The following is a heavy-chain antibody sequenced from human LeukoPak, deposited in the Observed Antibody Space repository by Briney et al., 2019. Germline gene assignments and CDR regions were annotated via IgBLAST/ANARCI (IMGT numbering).Heavy chain of an antibody. Sequence: ASVKVSCKASGYTFINYNIHWVRQAPGQGLEWMGIIIPSGGSTIYAQKFWGRVTMTRDTSTSTVYMELSSLRPEDTAVYYCARDIRSGWYYFDYWGQGTLVTVSS. CDR2: IIPSGGST. D-gene: IGHD6-19*01. J-gene: IGHJ4*02. CDR1: GYTFINYN. V-gene: IGHV1-46*01. CDR3: ARDIRSGWYYFDY.